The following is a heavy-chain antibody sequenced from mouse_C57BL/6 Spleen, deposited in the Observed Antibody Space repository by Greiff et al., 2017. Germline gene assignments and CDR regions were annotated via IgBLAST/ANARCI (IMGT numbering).Heavy chain of an antibody. Sequence: VQLQQSGAELVKPGASVKISCKASGYAFSSYWMNWVKQRPGKGLEWIGQIYPGDGDTNYNGKFKGKATLTADKSSSTAYMQLSSLTSEDSAVYFCARGSSGSGYFDYWGQGTTLTVSS. V-gene: IGHV1-80*01. CDR1: GYAFSSYW. CDR2: IYPGDGDT. D-gene: IGHD3-2*02. CDR3: ARGSSGSGYFDY. J-gene: IGHJ2*01.